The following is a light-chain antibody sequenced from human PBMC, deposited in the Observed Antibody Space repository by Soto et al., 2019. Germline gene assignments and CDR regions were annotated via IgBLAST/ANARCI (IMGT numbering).Light chain of an antibody. CDR2: AAS. Sequence: DIQMTQSPSTLPASVGDRVTITCRASQSISNWLAWYQQKPGKGPNLLIYAASSLQSGVPSRFSGSGSGTDFTLTISSLQPEDFATYYCQQSYNTPWTFGQGPQVDI. J-gene: IGKJ1*01. CDR3: QQSYNTPWT. CDR1: QSISNW. V-gene: IGKV1-39*01.